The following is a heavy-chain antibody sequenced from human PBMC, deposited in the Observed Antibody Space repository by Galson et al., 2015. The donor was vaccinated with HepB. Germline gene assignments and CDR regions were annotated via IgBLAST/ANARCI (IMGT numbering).Heavy chain of an antibody. CDR1: GGNFSNYA. V-gene: IGHV3-23*01. CDR3: ARDFGGYDFGS. J-gene: IGHJ4*02. CDR2: ISNSGDST. Sequence: SLRHSSAVSGGNFSNYAVSWVRQAPGKGLEWVSTISNSGDSTYYADAVKGRFSITKDNSKNTLYLQMNSLRAEDTAFYYCARDFGGYDFGSWGRGTLLTVSS. D-gene: IGHD5-12*01.